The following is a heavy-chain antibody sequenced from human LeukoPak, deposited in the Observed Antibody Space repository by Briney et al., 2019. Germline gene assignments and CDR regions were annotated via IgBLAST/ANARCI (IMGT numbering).Heavy chain of an antibody. D-gene: IGHD6-6*01. CDR2: ISSSSSTI. V-gene: IGHV3-48*01. CDR1: GLTFSSHW. Sequence: GGSLRLSCAASGLTFSSHWMHWVRQAPGKGLEWVSYISSSSSTIYYADSVKGRFTISRDNAKNSLYLQMNSLRAEDTAVYYCAREVAARFDYWGQGTLVTVSS. J-gene: IGHJ4*02. CDR3: AREVAARFDY.